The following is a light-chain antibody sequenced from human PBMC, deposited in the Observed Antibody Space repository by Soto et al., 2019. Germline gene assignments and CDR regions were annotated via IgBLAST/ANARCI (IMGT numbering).Light chain of an antibody. CDR3: SSYTTSNTWV. CDR1: SSDVGGYNY. Sequence: QSVLTQPASVSGSPGQSITIACTGTSSDVGGYNYVSWYQQHPGNAPKVLIYEVTNRPSGVSVRFSGSKSGNTASLTISGLQVEDEADYYCSSYTTSNTWVFGGGTKLTVL. V-gene: IGLV2-14*01. J-gene: IGLJ3*02. CDR2: EVT.